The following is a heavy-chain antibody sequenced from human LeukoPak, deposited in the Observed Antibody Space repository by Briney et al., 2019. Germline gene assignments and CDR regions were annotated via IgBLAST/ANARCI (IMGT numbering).Heavy chain of an antibody. D-gene: IGHD6-6*01. V-gene: IGHV1-69*06. J-gene: IGHJ4*02. CDR3: AREYSSSSGGNY. CDR1: GGTFSSYA. Sequence: ASVKVSCKASGGTFSSYAISWVRQAPGQGLEWMGRIIPIFGTANYAQKFQGRVTITADKSTSTAYMELSGLRSEDTAVYYCAREYSSSSGGNYWGQGTLVTVSS. CDR2: IIPIFGTA.